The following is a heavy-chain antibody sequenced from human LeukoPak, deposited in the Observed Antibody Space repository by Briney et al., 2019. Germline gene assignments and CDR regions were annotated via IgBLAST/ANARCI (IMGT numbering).Heavy chain of an antibody. V-gene: IGHV3-33*01. CDR1: GFTFSSYG. CDR2: IWYDGSNK. Sequence: GGSLRLSCAASGFTFSSYGMHWVRQAPGKGLEWVAAIWYDGSNKYYADSVKGRFTISRDNSKNTLYLQMNSLRAEDTAVYYCARAQGPSNWFDPWAREPWSPSPQ. CDR3: ARAQGPSNWFDP. J-gene: IGHJ5*02.